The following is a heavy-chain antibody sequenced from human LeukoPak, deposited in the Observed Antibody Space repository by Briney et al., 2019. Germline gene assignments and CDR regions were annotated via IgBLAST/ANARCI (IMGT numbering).Heavy chain of an antibody. J-gene: IGHJ5*02. CDR3: ARVAIVVVPAAIGPPHNWFDP. Sequence: GGSLRLSCAASGFTFSSYWMGWVRQAPGKWLEWVANIKQDGSEKYYVDSVRGRFTISRDNAKNPLYLQMNSLRAEDTAVYYCARVAIVVVPAAIGPPHNWFDPWGQGTLVTVSS. V-gene: IGHV3-7*01. CDR2: IKQDGSEK. CDR1: GFTFSSYW. D-gene: IGHD2-2*01.